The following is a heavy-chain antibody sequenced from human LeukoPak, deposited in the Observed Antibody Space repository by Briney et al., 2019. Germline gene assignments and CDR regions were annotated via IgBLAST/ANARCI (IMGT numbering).Heavy chain of an antibody. CDR1: GFTFSSYA. V-gene: IGHV3-30-3*01. J-gene: IGHJ4*02. CDR3: AGEGAHSCTNGVCGPFVY. CDR2: ISYDGSNK. D-gene: IGHD2-8*01. Sequence: GGSLRLSCAASGFTFSSYAMHWVRQAPGKGLEWVAVISYDGSNKYYADSVKGRFTISRDNSKNTLYLQMNSLRAEDTAVYYCAGEGAHSCTNGVCGPFVYGGGGTRVTVSS.